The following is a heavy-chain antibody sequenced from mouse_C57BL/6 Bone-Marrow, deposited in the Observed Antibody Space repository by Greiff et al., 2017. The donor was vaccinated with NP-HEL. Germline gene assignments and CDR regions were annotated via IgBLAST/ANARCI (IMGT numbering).Heavy chain of an antibody. CDR1: GYTFTSYG. V-gene: IGHV1-81*01. Sequence: QVQLQQSGAELARPGASVKLSCKASGYTFTSYGISWVKQRTGQGLEWIGEIYPRSGNTYSNEKFKGKATLTADKSSSTAYMELRSLTSEDSAVYFCASHYYGSSLAWFAYWGQGTLVTVSA. CDR3: ASHYYGSSLAWFAY. J-gene: IGHJ3*01. D-gene: IGHD1-1*01. CDR2: IYPRSGNT.